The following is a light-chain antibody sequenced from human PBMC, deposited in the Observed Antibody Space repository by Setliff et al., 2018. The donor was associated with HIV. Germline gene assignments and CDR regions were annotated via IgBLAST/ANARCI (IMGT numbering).Light chain of an antibody. J-gene: IGLJ2*01. CDR2: EVS. V-gene: IGLV2-14*01. CDR3: SSFTSSDTVV. Sequence: QSALTQPAPVSGSPGQSIAISCTGTGSDVGAYNYVSWYQQHPGKAPKVIIYEVSNRPSGVSNRFSSSKSGNTASLTISGLQAEDEGDYYCSSFTSSDTVVFGGGTKVTVL. CDR1: GSDVGAYNY.